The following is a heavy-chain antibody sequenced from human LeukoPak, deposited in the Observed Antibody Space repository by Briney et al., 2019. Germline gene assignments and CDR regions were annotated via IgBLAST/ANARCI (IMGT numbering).Heavy chain of an antibody. CDR3: ARGIGSRYCSSTSCQGGGTQLDY. Sequence: SETLSLTCTVSGGSISSGGYYWSRIRQHPGKGLEWIGYIYYSGSTYYNPSLKSRVTISVDTSKNQFSLKLSSVTAADTAVYYCARGIGSRYCSSTSCQGGGTQLDYWGQGTLVTVSS. CDR2: IYYSGST. J-gene: IGHJ4*02. CDR1: GGSISSGGYY. D-gene: IGHD2-2*01. V-gene: IGHV4-31*03.